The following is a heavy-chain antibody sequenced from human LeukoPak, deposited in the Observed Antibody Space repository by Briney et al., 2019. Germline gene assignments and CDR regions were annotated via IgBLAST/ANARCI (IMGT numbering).Heavy chain of an antibody. V-gene: IGHV1-3*01. Sequence: GASVKVSGKASGYTFTSYAMHWVRQAPGQRLEWMGWINAGNGNTKYSQKFQGRVTITRDTSASTAYMELSSLRSEDTAVYYCARGNYDILTGSIRGTDSYYYGMDVWGQGTTVTVSS. J-gene: IGHJ6*02. CDR2: INAGNGNT. CDR3: ARGNYDILTGSIRGTDSYYYGMDV. CDR1: GYTFTSYA. D-gene: IGHD3-9*01.